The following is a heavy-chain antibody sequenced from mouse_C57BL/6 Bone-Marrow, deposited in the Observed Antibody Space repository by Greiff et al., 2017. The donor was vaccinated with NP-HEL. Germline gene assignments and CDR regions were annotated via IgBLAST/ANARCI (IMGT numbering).Heavy chain of an antibody. D-gene: IGHD2-4*01. CDR3: ARQFYDYDWFAY. Sequence: DVQLVESGGGLVKPGGSLKLSCAASGFTFSSYTMSWVRQTPEKRLEWVATISGGGGNTYYPDSVKGRFTISRDNAKNTLYLQMSSLRSEDTALYYCARQFYDYDWFAYWGQGTLVTVSA. CDR2: ISGGGGNT. J-gene: IGHJ3*01. CDR1: GFTFSSYT. V-gene: IGHV5-9*01.